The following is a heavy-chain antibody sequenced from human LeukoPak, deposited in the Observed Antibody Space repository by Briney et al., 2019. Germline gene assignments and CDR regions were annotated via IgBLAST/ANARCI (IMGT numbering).Heavy chain of an antibody. J-gene: IGHJ3*02. D-gene: IGHD6-13*01. V-gene: IGHV1-46*01. CDR3: ARPLYSSSWYRIGAFDI. CDR1: GYTFTSYY. CDR2: INPSGGST. Sequence: ASVKVSCKASGYTFTSYYMHWVRQAPGQGLEWMGIINPSGGSTSYAQKFQGRVTMTRDMSTSTVYMELSSLRSEDTAVYYCARPLYSSSWYRIGAFDIWGQGTMVTVSS.